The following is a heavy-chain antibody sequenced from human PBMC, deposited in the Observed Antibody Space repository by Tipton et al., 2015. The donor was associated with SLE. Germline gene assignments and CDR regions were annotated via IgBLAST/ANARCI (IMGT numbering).Heavy chain of an antibody. V-gene: IGHV4-59*01. CDR1: GGSISSYY. CDR2: IYYSGST. J-gene: IGHJ6*03. D-gene: IGHD5-18*01. CDR3: ARGRGSYGGYYYYYYTDV. Sequence: TLSLTCTVSGGSISSYYWGWIRQPPGKGLEWIWYIYYSGSTNYNPSLKSRVTISVDTSKNQFSLKLSSVTAADTAVYYCARGRGSYGGYYYYYYTDVWGKGTTVTVSS.